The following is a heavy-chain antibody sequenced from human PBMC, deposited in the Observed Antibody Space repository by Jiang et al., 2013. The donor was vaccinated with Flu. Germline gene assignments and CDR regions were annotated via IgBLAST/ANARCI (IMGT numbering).Heavy chain of an antibody. CDR3: AKLVTFGGVIAHFDY. Sequence: SWVRQAPGKGLEWVSAISGSGGSTYYADSVKGRFTISRDNSKNTLYLQMNSLRAEDTAVYYCAKLVTFGGVIAHFDYWGQGTLVTVSS. D-gene: IGHD3-16*02. V-gene: IGHV3-23*01. J-gene: IGHJ4*02. CDR2: ISGSGGST.